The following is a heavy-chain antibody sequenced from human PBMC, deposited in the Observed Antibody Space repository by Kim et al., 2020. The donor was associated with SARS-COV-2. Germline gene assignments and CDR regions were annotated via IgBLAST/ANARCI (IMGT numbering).Heavy chain of an antibody. Sequence: GGSLRLSCAASGFTFSSYCMHWVRQAPGKGLEWVAVIWYDGSNKYYADSVKGRFTISRDNAKNTLYLQMNSLRAEDTAVYYCAKGYNWDYSIYYYYYGMDVWGQGTTVTVSS. V-gene: IGHV3-33*06. J-gene: IGHJ6*02. CDR3: AKGYNWDYSIYYYYYGMDV. D-gene: IGHD4-4*01. CDR1: GFTFSSYC. CDR2: IWYDGSNK.